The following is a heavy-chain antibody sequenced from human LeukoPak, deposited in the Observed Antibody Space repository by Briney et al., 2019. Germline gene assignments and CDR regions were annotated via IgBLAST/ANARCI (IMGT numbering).Heavy chain of an antibody. CDR3: ARDSATGGSY. Sequence: SETLSLTCAVYGGSFSGYYWSWIRQPPGKGLEWIGEINHSGSTNYNPSLKSRVTISVDTSKNQFSLKLSSVTAANTAVYYCARDSATGGSYWGQGTLVTVSS. D-gene: IGHD7-27*01. V-gene: IGHV4-34*01. CDR2: INHSGST. J-gene: IGHJ4*02. CDR1: GGSFSGYY.